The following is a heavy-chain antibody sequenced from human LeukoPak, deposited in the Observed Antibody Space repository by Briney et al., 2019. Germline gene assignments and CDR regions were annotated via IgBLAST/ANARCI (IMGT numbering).Heavy chain of an antibody. V-gene: IGHV3-7*01. Sequence: GGSLRLSCAASGFTFSNYWMNWVRQAPGKGLEWVAKIKPDGSEKYYVDSVKGRFTISRDNAKNSLYLQMSSLSAEGTAVYYCLAAGGYWGQGTLVTVSS. CDR2: IKPDGSEK. J-gene: IGHJ4*02. CDR1: GFTFSNYW. D-gene: IGHD3-10*01. CDR3: LAAGGY.